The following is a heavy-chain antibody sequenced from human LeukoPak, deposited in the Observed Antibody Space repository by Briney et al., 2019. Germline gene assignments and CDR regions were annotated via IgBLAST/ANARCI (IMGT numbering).Heavy chain of an antibody. D-gene: IGHD4-17*01. CDR2: IYSGGST. J-gene: IGHJ3*02. Sequence: PGGSLRLSCAASGFTVSSNYMSWVRQAPGKGLEWVSVIYSGGSTYYADSVKGRFTISRDNSKNTLYLQMNSLRAEDTAVYYCARENYGDLADAFDIWGQGTMVTVSS. V-gene: IGHV3-66*02. CDR1: GFTVSSNY. CDR3: ARENYGDLADAFDI.